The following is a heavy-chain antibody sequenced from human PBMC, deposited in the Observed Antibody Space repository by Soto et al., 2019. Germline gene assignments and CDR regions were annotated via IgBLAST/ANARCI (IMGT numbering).Heavy chain of an antibody. J-gene: IGHJ6*02. D-gene: IGHD3-22*01. V-gene: IGHV3-21*01. CDR3: ARVVDYCDPYYYYGMDV. Sequence: EVQLVESGGGLVKPGGSLRLSCAASGFTFSSYSMNWVRQAPGKGLEWVSSISCSSSYIYYADSVKGRFTISRDNAKNSLYLQMNSLRAEDTAVYYCARVVDYCDPYYYYGMDVWGQRTTGTVSS. CDR2: ISCSSSYI. CDR1: GFTFSSYS.